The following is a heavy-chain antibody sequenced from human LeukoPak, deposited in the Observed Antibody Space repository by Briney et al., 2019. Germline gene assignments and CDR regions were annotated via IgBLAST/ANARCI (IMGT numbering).Heavy chain of an antibody. CDR2: INHSGST. CDR1: GGSSSGYY. D-gene: IGHD3-3*01. CDR3: ARVGGITIFGVVTPYYYYGMDV. Sequence: SETLSLTCAVYGGSSSGYYWSWIRQPPGKGLEWIGEINHSGSTNYNPSLKSRVTISVDTSKNQFSLKLSSVTAADTAVYYCARVGGITIFGVVTPYYYYGMDVWGQGTTVTVSS. V-gene: IGHV4-34*01. J-gene: IGHJ6*02.